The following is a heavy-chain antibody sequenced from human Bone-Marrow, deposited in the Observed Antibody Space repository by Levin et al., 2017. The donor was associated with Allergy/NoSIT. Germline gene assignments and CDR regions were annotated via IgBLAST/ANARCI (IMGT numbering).Heavy chain of an antibody. D-gene: IGHD3-22*01. J-gene: IGHJ4*02. V-gene: IGHV3-9*01. CDR1: GFKFHEYA. CDR2: INWNSDNI. Sequence: SLKISCAASGFKFHEYAMHWVRQGPGKGLEWVASINWNSDNIDYADSVKGRSTISRDNAKNSLHLQLLTLRAEDTAFYYCVKGSYESSGYYYDSWGQGTLVTVSS. CDR3: VKGSYESSGYYYDS.